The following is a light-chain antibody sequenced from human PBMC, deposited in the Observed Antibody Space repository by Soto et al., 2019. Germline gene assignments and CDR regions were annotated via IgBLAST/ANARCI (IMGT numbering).Light chain of an antibody. J-gene: IGKJ1*01. CDR1: QSIDSW. V-gene: IGKV1-5*03. CDR2: KAS. Sequence: DIQMTQSPSTVSASVGDRVTITCRATQSIDSWLAWYQQKPGKAPNLLIYKASTLESGVPSRFRGTGSGTEFTLTISSLQPDDFTTYYCQQYKSYPWTFGQGTKVEIK. CDR3: QQYKSYPWT.